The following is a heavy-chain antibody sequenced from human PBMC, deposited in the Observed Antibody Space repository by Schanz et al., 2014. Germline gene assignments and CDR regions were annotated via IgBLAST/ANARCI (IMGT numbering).Heavy chain of an antibody. CDR1: GFTFNNYG. D-gene: IGHD1-1*01. Sequence: QVQLVESGGGGVRPGRSLRLSCAASGFTFNNYGMHWVRQAPGKGLEWVAVIRDDGTDRYYAESVKGRFTISRDNAKNSLYLQIKSLRDEDTAVYSCAREGERNGMFPYYFDYWGRGALVTVSS. V-gene: IGHV3-33*01. J-gene: IGHJ4*02. CDR3: AREGERNGMFPYYFDY. CDR2: IRDDGTDR.